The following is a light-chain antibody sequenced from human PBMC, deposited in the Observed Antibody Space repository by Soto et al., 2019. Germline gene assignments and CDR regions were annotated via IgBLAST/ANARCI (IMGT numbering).Light chain of an antibody. J-gene: IGKJ1*01. V-gene: IGKV3-15*01. CDR2: GAS. CDR3: QQYNNWPWT. CDR1: QSVSSN. Sequence: ETVMTQSPATLSVSPGERATLSCRASQSVSSNLAWYQQKPGQAPRLLIYGASTRATGIPARFSGSGSGTEFTLTITSLQSEDFAVYCCQQYNNWPWTFGQGTKVEIK.